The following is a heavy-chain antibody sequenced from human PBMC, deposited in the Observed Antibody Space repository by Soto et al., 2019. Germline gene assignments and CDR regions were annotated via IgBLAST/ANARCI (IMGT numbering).Heavy chain of an antibody. CDR3: ARDSVTRVSSDIPGMDV. J-gene: IGHJ6*02. D-gene: IGHD3-10*01. Sequence: EVRLLESGGGLVQPGGSLRLSCVASGFDFSTYAVSWVRQAPGKGLEWVSVIGEGGVSRVYADAVKGRFTISRDNSKNTRYLQMTSLRVDDTAMYYCARDSVTRVSSDIPGMDVWGQGTTVSVSS. CDR1: GFDFSTYA. V-gene: IGHV3-23*01. CDR2: IGEGGVSR.